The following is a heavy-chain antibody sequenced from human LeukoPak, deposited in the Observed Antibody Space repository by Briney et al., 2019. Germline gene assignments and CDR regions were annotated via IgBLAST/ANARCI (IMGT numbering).Heavy chain of an antibody. J-gene: IGHJ4*02. Sequence: SETLSLTCTVSGGSISNYYWSWLRQPPGKRLEWIGYIYYSGSTNYNPSLKSRVTISVDTSKNQFSLKLSSVTAADTAVYYCARGDVDTSMALFWGQGTLVTVSS. CDR2: IYYSGST. CDR3: ARGDVDTSMALF. V-gene: IGHV4-59*01. CDR1: GGSISNYY. D-gene: IGHD5-18*01.